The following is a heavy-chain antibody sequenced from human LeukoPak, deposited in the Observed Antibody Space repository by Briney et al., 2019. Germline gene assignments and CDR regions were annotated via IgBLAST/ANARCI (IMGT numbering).Heavy chain of an antibody. D-gene: IGHD2-15*01. CDR1: GFTFSNF. CDR2: ISDNGGTI. CDR3: GGDNWFDP. J-gene: IGHJ5*02. V-gene: IGHV3-23*01. Sequence: GGSLRLSCTASGFTFSNFGKGLEWVSSISDNGGTIYHTDSVKGRFTISRDNSKNTLYLQMNSLRAEDTAVYYCGGDNWFDPWGQGTLVTVSS.